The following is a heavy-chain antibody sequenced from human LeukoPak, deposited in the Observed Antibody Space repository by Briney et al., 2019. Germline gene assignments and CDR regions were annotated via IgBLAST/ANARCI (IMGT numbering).Heavy chain of an antibody. CDR2: IYPGDSDT. Sequence: GESLKISCKGSGYSFTSYWIGWVRQMPGKDLEWMGIIYPGDSDTRYSPSFQGQVTISADKSISTAYLQWSSLKASDTAMYYCARTYYYDSSGYYALDYWGQGTLVTVSS. D-gene: IGHD3-22*01. CDR1: GYSFTSYW. CDR3: ARTYYYDSSGYYALDY. J-gene: IGHJ4*02. V-gene: IGHV5-51*01.